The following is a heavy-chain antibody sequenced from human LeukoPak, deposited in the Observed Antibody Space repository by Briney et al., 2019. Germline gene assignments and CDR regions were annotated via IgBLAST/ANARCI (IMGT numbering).Heavy chain of an antibody. Sequence: ASVKVSCKASGYTFTGYYMHWVRQAPGQGLEWMGWINPNSGGTNYAQKFQGRVTITADKSTSTAYMELSSLRSEDTAVYYCARLRYDFWSGYEGGWFDPWGQGTLVTVSS. CDR1: GYTFTGYY. J-gene: IGHJ5*02. D-gene: IGHD3-3*01. CDR2: INPNSGGT. CDR3: ARLRYDFWSGYEGGWFDP. V-gene: IGHV1-2*02.